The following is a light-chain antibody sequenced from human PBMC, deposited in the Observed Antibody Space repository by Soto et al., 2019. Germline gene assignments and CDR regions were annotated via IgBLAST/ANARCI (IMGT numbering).Light chain of an antibody. V-gene: IGKV1-17*01. CDR1: QGIRND. Sequence: IQMTQSPSSLSAYVGDRVTITCRASQGIRNDLSWYQQKPGKAPKLLIYAASSLQSGVPSRFSGSGSGTEFTLTISSLQPEDFATYYCQQYSNLITFGQGTRLEI. CDR2: AAS. CDR3: QQYSNLIT. J-gene: IGKJ5*01.